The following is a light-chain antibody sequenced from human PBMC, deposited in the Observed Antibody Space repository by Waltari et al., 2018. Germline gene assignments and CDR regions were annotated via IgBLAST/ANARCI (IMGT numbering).Light chain of an antibody. CDR2: GAS. J-gene: IGKJ1*01. CDR3: QQYGSSPT. Sequence: EIVLTQSPGTLSLSPGERATLPCRASQVFINAVLAWYQQTPGQAPRLLIYGASSRATGGPDRFTGSGSGTDFTLTISRLEPEDCAIYYCQQYGSSPTFGQGTKVEIK. CDR1: QVFINAV. V-gene: IGKV3-20*01.